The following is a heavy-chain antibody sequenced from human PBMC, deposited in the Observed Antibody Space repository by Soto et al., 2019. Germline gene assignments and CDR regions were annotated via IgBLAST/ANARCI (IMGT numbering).Heavy chain of an antibody. V-gene: IGHV4-59*01. CDR3: ARSGHTFRGVI. J-gene: IGHJ4*02. Sequence: SETLSLTCTVSGASISNYYGSWIRQPPGKGLEWIAFIYSSGSANYNSSLKSRATISVDTYNNQFSLILTSVTAADTAVYYCARSGHTFRGVIWGRGTLVTVSS. CDR2: IYSSGSA. CDR1: GASISNYY. D-gene: IGHD3-10*01.